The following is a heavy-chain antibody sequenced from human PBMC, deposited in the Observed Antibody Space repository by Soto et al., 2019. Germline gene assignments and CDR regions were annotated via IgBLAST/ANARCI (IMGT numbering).Heavy chain of an antibody. CDR1: GLTVSSNY. Sequence: GGSLRLSCAASGLTVSSNYMSWVRQAPGKGLEWVSVMFSGGPTYYADSVKGRFIISRDNSKNTLYLQMNSLRAEDTAVYYCARDFRGLSGDAFDIWGQGTMVTVSS. V-gene: IGHV3-66*01. D-gene: IGHD3-16*01. CDR3: ARDFRGLSGDAFDI. CDR2: MFSGGPT. J-gene: IGHJ3*02.